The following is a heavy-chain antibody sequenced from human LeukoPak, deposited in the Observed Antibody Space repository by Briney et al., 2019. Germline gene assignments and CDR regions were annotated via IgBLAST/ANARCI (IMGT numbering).Heavy chain of an antibody. CDR2: IYQSGST. V-gene: IGHV4-39*01. CDR3: ARHRSGWLQSSFDY. CDR1: GGSISSTSYY. Sequence: PSETLSLTCTVSGGSISSTSYYWGWIRQPPGQGLEWIGNIYQSGSTYYNPSLKSRVTISVDTSKNQFSLKLSSVTAADTAVYYCARHRSGWLQSSFDYWGQGTLVTVSS. J-gene: IGHJ4*02. D-gene: IGHD5-24*01.